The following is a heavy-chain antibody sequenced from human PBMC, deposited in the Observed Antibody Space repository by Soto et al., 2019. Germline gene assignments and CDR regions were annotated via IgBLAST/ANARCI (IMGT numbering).Heavy chain of an antibody. J-gene: IGHJ5*02. CDR2: LYYTGRA. Sequence: SETLSLTCTVSGDSINDYYWSWIRQPPGKGLQWIASLYYTGRASYNPSLRSRVAISLDTSKNQFSLKLSSVTAADTAVYYCASQCTTDRCNWFDPWGQGALVTVSS. CDR3: ASQCTTDRCNWFDP. CDR1: GDSINDYY. V-gene: IGHV4-59*01. D-gene: IGHD2-8*01.